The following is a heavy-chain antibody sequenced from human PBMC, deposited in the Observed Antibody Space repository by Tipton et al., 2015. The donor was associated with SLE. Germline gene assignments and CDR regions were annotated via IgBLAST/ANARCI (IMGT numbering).Heavy chain of an antibody. J-gene: IGHJ6*03. Sequence: TLSLTCSVAGGSITSNGVHWAWIRQPPGKGLEWIGSIYYSGSTYYNPSLKSRVTVSVDTSRNQFSLKLSSVTAADTAVYYCARVSGGIAYMDVWGKGTTVTFSS. CDR3: ARVSGGIAYMDV. D-gene: IGHD6-13*01. CDR2: IYYSGST. CDR1: GGSITSNGVH. V-gene: IGHV4-39*07.